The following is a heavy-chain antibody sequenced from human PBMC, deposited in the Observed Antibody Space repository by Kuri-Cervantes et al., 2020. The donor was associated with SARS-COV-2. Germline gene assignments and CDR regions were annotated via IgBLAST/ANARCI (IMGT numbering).Heavy chain of an antibody. V-gene: IGHV1-69*06. Sequence: SVKVSCKASGGTFSSYAISWVRQAPGQGLEWMGGIIPIFGTANYAQKFQGRVTITADKSTSTAYMELSSLRSEDTAVYYCARDRFSYYYGSGSYSDYWGQGTLVTVSS. J-gene: IGHJ4*02. CDR2: IIPIFGTA. D-gene: IGHD3-10*01. CDR3: ARDRFSYYYGSGSYSDY. CDR1: GGTFSSYA.